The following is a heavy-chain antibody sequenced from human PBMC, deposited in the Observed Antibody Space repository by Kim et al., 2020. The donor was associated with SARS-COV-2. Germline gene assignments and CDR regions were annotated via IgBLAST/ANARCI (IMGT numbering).Heavy chain of an antibody. CDR3: AVDTALAYYDMDV. J-gene: IGHJ6*02. Sequence: GGSLRLSCAASGFTFSSYSMNWVRQAPGKGLEWVSSISSSSSYIYYGDSVKGRFTISRDNAKNSLFLQMNSLRAEDTAVYYCAVDTALAYYDMDVWGQGTTVTVSS. D-gene: IGHD5-18*01. CDR1: GFTFSSYS. CDR2: ISSSSSYI. V-gene: IGHV3-21*01.